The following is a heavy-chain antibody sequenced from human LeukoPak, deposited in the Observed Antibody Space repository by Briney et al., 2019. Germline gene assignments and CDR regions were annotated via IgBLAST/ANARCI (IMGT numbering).Heavy chain of an antibody. Sequence: GGSLRLSCAASGFTFSSYEMNWVRQALGKGLEWVSYISSSGSTIYYADSVKGRFTISRDNAKNSLYLQMDSLRAEDTAVYYCARSHRYYGMDVWGQGTTVTVSS. CDR2: ISSSGSTI. J-gene: IGHJ6*02. CDR1: GFTFSSYE. CDR3: ARSHRYYGMDV. V-gene: IGHV3-48*03.